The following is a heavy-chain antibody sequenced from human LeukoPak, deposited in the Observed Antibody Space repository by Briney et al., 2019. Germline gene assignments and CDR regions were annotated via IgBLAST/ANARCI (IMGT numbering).Heavy chain of an antibody. D-gene: IGHD1-14*01. CDR3: ARGGRNNRLDY. V-gene: IGHV1-18*01. CDR1: GYTFNSYG. CDR2: ISAYNGNT. Sequence: ASVKFYCKASGYTFNSYGISCVRQAPGQWLEWMGWISAYNGNTNYAQKLQGRVTMTTDTSTSTAYMELRSLRSDDTAVYYCARGGRNNRLDYWGQGTLVTVSS. J-gene: IGHJ4*02.